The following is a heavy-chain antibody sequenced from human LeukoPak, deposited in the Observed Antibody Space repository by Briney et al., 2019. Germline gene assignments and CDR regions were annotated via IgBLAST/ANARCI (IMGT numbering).Heavy chain of an antibody. D-gene: IGHD6-19*01. V-gene: IGHV1-69*05. CDR3: ARDLLSPIGSG. Sequence: GASVKVSCKTSGGTFSSYAISRVRQAPGQGLEWMGGIILIFGTRTYAQKFQGRVTITTDESTSTAYMELSSLRSEDTAVYYCARDLLSPIGSGWGQGTLVTVSS. J-gene: IGHJ4*02. CDR2: IILIFGTR. CDR1: GGTFSSYA.